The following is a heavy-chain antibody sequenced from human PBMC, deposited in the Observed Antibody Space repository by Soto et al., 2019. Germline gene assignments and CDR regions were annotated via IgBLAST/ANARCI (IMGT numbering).Heavy chain of an antibody. Sequence: QVQLQESGPGLVKPSETLSLTCTVSGGSISGYYWTWIRQSPGKGLEWIGSFYSSANTKYNPSLKSRGTISVDTSKNQFSLKLTSVTAADTAVYYCARDLLHGDYYYGMDVWGQGTTVTVSS. V-gene: IGHV4-59*01. CDR2: FYSSANT. D-gene: IGHD1-26*01. CDR3: ARDLLHGDYYYGMDV. CDR1: GGSISGYY. J-gene: IGHJ6*02.